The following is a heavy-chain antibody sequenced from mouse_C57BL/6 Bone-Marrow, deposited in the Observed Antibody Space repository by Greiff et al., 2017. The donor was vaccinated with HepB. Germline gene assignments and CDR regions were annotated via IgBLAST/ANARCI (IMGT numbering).Heavy chain of an antibody. J-gene: IGHJ4*01. Sequence: VQLQQSGAELARPGASVKMSCKASGYTFTSYTMHWVKQRPGQGLEWIGYINPSSGYTKYNQKFKDKATLTADKSSSTAYMQLSSLTSEDSAVYYCARYTMRDYAMDYWGQGTSVTVSS. CDR1: GYTFTSYT. D-gene: IGHD2-4*01. CDR2: INPSSGYT. CDR3: ARYTMRDYAMDY. V-gene: IGHV1-4*01.